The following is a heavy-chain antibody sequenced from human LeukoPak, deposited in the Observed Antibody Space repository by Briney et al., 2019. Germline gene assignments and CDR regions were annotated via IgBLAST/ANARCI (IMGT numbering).Heavy chain of an antibody. V-gene: IGHV3-23*01. J-gene: IGHJ4*02. Sequence: GGSLRLSCAASGITFSSYGMSWVRQAPGKGLEWVSSISSTGGTTYYADSVKGRFTISRDNSKNTLYLQMNSLRAEDTAVYYCARGGPAAGRFDYWGQGTLVTVSS. CDR2: ISSTGGTT. D-gene: IGHD6-13*01. CDR3: ARGGPAAGRFDY. CDR1: GITFSSYG.